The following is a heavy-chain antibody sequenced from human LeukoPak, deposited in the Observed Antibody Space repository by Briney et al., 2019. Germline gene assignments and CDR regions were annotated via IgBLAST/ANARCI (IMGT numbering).Heavy chain of an antibody. CDR3: AKDATAVPGTVYMDV. CDR1: GFTFSSYS. V-gene: IGHV3-21*01. J-gene: IGHJ6*03. CDR2: ISSRSSSI. D-gene: IGHD6-13*01. Sequence: GGSLRLSCAASGFTFSSYSLDWVRQAPGKGLEWVSSISSRSSSIYYADSVKGRFTISRDNAKNSLYLQMTSLRAEDTALYYCAKDATAVPGTVYMDVWGKGTTVTISS.